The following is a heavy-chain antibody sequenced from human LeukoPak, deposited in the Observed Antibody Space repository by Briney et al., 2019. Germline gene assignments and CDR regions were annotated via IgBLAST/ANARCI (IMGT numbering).Heavy chain of an antibody. J-gene: IGHJ4*02. CDR2: IILFLGIA. CDR1: GGTFSSYA. Sequence: SVKVSCKASGGTFSSYAISWVRQPPGPGMEWMGRIILFLGIANYAQKVQGRVTITADKSTSTAYMELSSLRSEDTAVYYCARVVDDSRSDYFDYWGQGTLGTVSS. D-gene: IGHD3-22*01. V-gene: IGHV1-69*04. CDR3: ARVVDDSRSDYFDY.